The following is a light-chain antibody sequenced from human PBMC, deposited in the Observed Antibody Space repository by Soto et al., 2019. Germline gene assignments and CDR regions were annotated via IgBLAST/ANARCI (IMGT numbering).Light chain of an antibody. Sequence: EVVLTQSPVTLSLSPGGIGTLSFRASQSVSSSYLAWYQHKPGRAPRLLIYDASNRATGIPARFSGSGSGTDFTLTISSLQSEDFAVYYCQQHDVWPATFGQGTKVDIK. CDR1: QSVSSSY. J-gene: IGKJ1*01. CDR2: DAS. CDR3: QQHDVWPAT. V-gene: IGKV3D-20*02.